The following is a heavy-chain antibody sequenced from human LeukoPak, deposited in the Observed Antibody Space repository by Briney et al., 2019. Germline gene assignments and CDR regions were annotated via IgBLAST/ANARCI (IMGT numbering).Heavy chain of an antibody. CDR3: ARQRGYCSRTSCPNGDY. J-gene: IGHJ4*02. CDR1: GGSISGSTYY. CDR2: IHYSGST. Sequence: SETLSLTCTVSGGSISGSTYYWGWLRQPPGEGPEWIGSIHYSGSTYYTPSLKSRVTISVDKSKNQFSLRLTSVTAADTAVYYCARQRGYCSRTSCPNGDYWGQGTLVTVSS. D-gene: IGHD2-2*01. V-gene: IGHV4-39*01.